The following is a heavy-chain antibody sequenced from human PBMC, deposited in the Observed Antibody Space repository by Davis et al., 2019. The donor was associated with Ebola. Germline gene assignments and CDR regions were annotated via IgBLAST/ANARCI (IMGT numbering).Heavy chain of an antibody. Sequence: AASVKVSCKASGGTFSSYTISWVRQAPGQGLEWMGRIIPILGIANYAQKFQGRVTITADKSTSTAYMELSSLRSEDTAVYYCARVPYSSGWISNWFDPWGQGTLVTVSS. J-gene: IGHJ5*02. D-gene: IGHD6-19*01. CDR2: IIPILGIA. CDR3: ARVPYSSGWISNWFDP. CDR1: GGTFSSYT. V-gene: IGHV1-69*02.